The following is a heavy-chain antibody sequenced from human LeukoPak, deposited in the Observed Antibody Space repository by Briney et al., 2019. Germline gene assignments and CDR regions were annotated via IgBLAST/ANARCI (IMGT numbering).Heavy chain of an antibody. CDR2: LSTTGGST. Sequence: GGSLRLSCAASGFTFSSYAMSWVRQAPGKGLEWVSALSTTGGSTYYADSVKGRFTISRDNSKNTLYLQMNSLRAEDTALYYCAKRIAAAGPHFDYWGQGTLVTVSS. J-gene: IGHJ4*02. V-gene: IGHV3-23*01. CDR3: AKRIAAAGPHFDY. CDR1: GFTFSSYA. D-gene: IGHD6-13*01.